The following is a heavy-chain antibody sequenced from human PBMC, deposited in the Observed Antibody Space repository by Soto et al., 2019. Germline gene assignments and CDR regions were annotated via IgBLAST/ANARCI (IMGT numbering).Heavy chain of an antibody. V-gene: IGHV5-51*01. J-gene: IGHJ6*02. CDR2: IYPGDSDT. CDR1: GDSFTRHW. CDR3: ASPDRPWFGEDYYGMDV. D-gene: IGHD3-10*01. Sequence: GVSIQISYKGAGDSFTRHWIGWVRQIPGKGLEWMGIIYPGDSDTRYSPSFQGQVTISADRSISTAYLQWSSLKAADTAMYYCASPDRPWFGEDYYGMDVWGQGITVTVSS.